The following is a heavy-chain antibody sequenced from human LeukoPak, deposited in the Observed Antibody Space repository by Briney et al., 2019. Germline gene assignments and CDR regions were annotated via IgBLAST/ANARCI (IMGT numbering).Heavy chain of an antibody. Sequence: SQTLSLTCAVSGGSISSGGYSWSWIRQPPGKGLEWIGYIYRSGSTYYNPSLKSRVTISVDRSKNQFSLKLSSVTAADTAVYYCARGRNYGSGSYPPRWFDPWGQGTLVTVPS. CDR1: GGSISSGGYS. V-gene: IGHV4-30-2*01. CDR2: IYRSGST. CDR3: ARGRNYGSGSYPPRWFDP. D-gene: IGHD3-10*01. J-gene: IGHJ5*02.